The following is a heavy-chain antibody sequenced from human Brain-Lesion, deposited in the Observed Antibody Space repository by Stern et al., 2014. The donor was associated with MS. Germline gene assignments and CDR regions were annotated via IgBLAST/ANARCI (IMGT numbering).Heavy chain of an antibody. D-gene: IGHD2-15*01. J-gene: IGHJ5*02. V-gene: IGHV4-39*01. CDR2: IYYSGNT. CDR1: GGSVSSTSYA. Sequence: VQLVESGPGLVKPSETLSLTCTVAGGSVSSTSYAWAWIRQPPGKGLGWIGTIYYSGNTYYSPSLKSRLTISLDTSKNQFSLPLRSVTAADTAVYYCAGEEDIRYCSGGSCTGNWFDPWGQGTLVTVSS. CDR3: AGEEDIRYCSGGSCTGNWFDP.